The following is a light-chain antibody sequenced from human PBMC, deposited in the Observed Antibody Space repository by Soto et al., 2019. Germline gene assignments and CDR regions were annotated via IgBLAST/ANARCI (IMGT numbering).Light chain of an antibody. J-gene: IGKJ1*01. Sequence: ELVMTQSPATLSVSPGERATLSCRASQSVSSNLAWYQQKPGQAPRLLIYGASTRATGIPARFSGSGSGTEFTLTICSLQSEDFAVYYCQQYNNWPRTFGQGTKVEIK. CDR2: GAS. CDR1: QSVSSN. CDR3: QQYNNWPRT. V-gene: IGKV3-15*01.